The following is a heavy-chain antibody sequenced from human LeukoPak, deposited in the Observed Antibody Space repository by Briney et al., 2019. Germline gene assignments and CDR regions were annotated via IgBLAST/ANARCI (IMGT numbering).Heavy chain of an antibody. V-gene: IGHV3-30-3*01. D-gene: IGHD6-13*01. CDR3: ARDLAAAGTAPIDY. Sequence: PGGSLRLSCAASGFTFSSYWMSWVRQAPGKGLEWVAVISYDGSNKYYADSVKGRFTISRDNSKNTLYLEMNSLRVEDTAVYYCARDLAAAGTAPIDYWGQGTLVAVSS. CDR1: GFTFSSYW. CDR2: ISYDGSNK. J-gene: IGHJ4*02.